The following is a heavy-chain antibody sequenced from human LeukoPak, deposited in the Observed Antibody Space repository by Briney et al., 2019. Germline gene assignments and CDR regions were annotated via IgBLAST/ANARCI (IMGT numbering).Heavy chain of an antibody. D-gene: IGHD5-12*01. Sequence: SETLSLTCTVSGYSISSGYYWGWIRPPPGKGLEWIGSIYHSGSTYYNPSLKSRVTISVDTSKNQFSLKLNSLTAADTAVYYCARQVATKGEWAFDVWGQGTMVTVSS. J-gene: IGHJ3*01. CDR1: GYSISSGYY. V-gene: IGHV4-38-2*02. CDR3: ARQVATKGEWAFDV. CDR2: IYHSGST.